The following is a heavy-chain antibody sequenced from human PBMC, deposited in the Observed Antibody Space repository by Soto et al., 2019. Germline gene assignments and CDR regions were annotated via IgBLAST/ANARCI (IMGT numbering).Heavy chain of an antibody. V-gene: IGHV3-43*01. CDR2: ISWDGGST. D-gene: IGHD5-12*01. Sequence: GGSLRLSCAASGFTFDDYTMHWVRQAPGKGLEWVSLISWDGGSTYYADSVKGRFTISRDNSKNSLYLQMNSLRTEDTALYYCAKQGYSGYDLPYYFDYWGQGTLVTVSS. J-gene: IGHJ4*02. CDR3: AKQGYSGYDLPYYFDY. CDR1: GFTFDDYT.